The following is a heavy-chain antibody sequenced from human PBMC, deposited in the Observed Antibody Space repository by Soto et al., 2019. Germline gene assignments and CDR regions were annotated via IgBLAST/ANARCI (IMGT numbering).Heavy chain of an antibody. J-gene: IGHJ4*02. Sequence: SETLSLTCTVSGGSISSYYWSWIRQPPGKGLEWIGYIYYSGSTNYNPSLKSRVTISVDTSKSQFSLKLSSVTAADTAVYYCARAGILTGLDYWGQGTLVTVSS. D-gene: IGHD3-9*01. CDR3: ARAGILTGLDY. CDR1: GGSISSYY. CDR2: IYYSGST. V-gene: IGHV4-59*01.